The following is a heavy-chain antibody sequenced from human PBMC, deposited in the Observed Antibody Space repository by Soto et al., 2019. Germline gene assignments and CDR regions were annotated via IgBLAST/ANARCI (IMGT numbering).Heavy chain of an antibody. CDR1: GFTFNTYA. D-gene: IGHD3-3*01. J-gene: IGHJ4*02. CDR2: IIGSGVST. CDR3: ARRSGGSSGPLDY. V-gene: IGHV3-23*01. Sequence: LRRSFSASGFTFNTYAMTWFRQAPGKGLELVSEIIGSGVSTYYSDSXXGRFTISXXNAENSLYLQXNSLRXEYTAVYYCARRSGGSSGPLDYWAQGTLVTVSS.